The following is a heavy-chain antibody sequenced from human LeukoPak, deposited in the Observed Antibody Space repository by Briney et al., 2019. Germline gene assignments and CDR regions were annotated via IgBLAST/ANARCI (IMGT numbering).Heavy chain of an antibody. J-gene: IGHJ5*02. CDR1: GYSFTTYY. D-gene: IGHD5-12*01. V-gene: IGHV1-46*01. CDR3: VRSGYYYDWFDP. Sequence: GASVKVSCKASGYSFTTYYMHWVRQAPGQELEWMGIIKPSGGSTSYAQKFQDRVTFTADKSTTTASMELSSLQSEDTAVYFCVRSGYYYDWFDPWGQGTLVTVSS. CDR2: IKPSGGST.